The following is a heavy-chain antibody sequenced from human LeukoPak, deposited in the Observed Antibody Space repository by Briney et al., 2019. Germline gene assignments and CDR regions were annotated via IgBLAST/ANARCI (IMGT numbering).Heavy chain of an antibody. D-gene: IGHD3-10*01. V-gene: IGHV1-69*13. CDR1: GGTFSNYA. CDR3: ARDDGFYYGSGSSSRNAFDI. CDR2: IIPMFGIP. J-gene: IGHJ3*02. Sequence: ASVKVSCKVYGGTFSNYAISWVRQAPGQGLEWMGGIIPMFGIPNYAQKFQGRVTITADDSTSTAYMELSSLRSEDTAVYYCARDDGFYYGSGSSSRNAFDIWGQGTMVTVSS.